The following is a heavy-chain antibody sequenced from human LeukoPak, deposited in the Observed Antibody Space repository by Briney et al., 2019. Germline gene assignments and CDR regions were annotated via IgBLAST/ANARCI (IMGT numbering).Heavy chain of an antibody. CDR3: AKGYCSSTTCSVDY. CDR2: IRHDGSNK. CDR1: GFTFSSYG. Sequence: SGGSLRLSCPASGFTFSSYGMHWVRQAPGKGLEWVAFIRHDGSNKYYADSVKGRFTISRDNSKNTLYLQMNSLRAEATAVYYCAKGYCSSTTCSVDYWGQGTLVTVSS. V-gene: IGHV3-30*02. D-gene: IGHD2-2*01. J-gene: IGHJ4*02.